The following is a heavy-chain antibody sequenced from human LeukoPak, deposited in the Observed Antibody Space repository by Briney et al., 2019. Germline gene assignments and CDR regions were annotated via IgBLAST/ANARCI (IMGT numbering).Heavy chain of an antibody. CDR1: GYSFSSYG. D-gene: IGHD1-26*01. CDR3: ARDGELYSGSKGLFDI. CDR2: ISANNGNT. Sequence: ASVKVSCKASGYSFSSYGISWVRRAPGQGLDWMGWISANNGNTNYAQKLQGRVTMTTDTSTSTAYMELRSLRSDDTAVYYCARDGELYSGSKGLFDIWGQGTMVTVSS. J-gene: IGHJ3*02. V-gene: IGHV1-18*01.